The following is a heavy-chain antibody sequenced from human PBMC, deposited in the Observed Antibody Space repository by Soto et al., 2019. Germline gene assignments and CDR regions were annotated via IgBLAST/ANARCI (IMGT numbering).Heavy chain of an antibody. CDR2: INSDGSST. D-gene: IGHD3-22*01. CDR1: GFTFSSYW. J-gene: IGHJ4*02. CDR3: TRTRYDGSGTPFDH. V-gene: IGHV3-74*01. Sequence: EVQLVESGGGLVQPGGSLRLSCVASGFTFSSYWMHWVRQAPGKGLVWVSRINSDGSSTTYAESVKGRFIISRDNAKNSLYLQMNSLRAEDTAVYYCTRTRYDGSGTPFDHWGKGTLVTVSS.